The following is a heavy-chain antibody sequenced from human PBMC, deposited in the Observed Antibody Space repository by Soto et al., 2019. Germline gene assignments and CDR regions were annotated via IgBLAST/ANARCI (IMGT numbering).Heavy chain of an antibody. V-gene: IGHV3-7*01. CDR2: IKPDGSES. CDR3: ARESAGAQFSRGYGRYLDH. D-gene: IGHD3-22*01. Sequence: EVQLVESGGDLVQPGGSLRVSCAASGFTLSSYWMRWVRQAPGKGLEWVATIKPDGSESYYVDSVKGRFTISRDNAKNSLYLHMNSLRVEDTAVYYCARESAGAQFSRGYGRYLDHWGQGTTVTVSS. CDR1: GFTLSSYW. J-gene: IGHJ4*02.